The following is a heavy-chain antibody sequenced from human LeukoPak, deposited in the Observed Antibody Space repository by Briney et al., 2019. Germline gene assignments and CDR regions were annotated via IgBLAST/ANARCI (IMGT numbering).Heavy chain of an antibody. D-gene: IGHD3-10*01. V-gene: IGHV1-69*13. Sequence: ASVKVSCKASGGTFSSYAISWVRQAPGQGLEWMGGIIPIFGTANYAQKFQGRVTITADESTSTAYMELSSLRSEDTAVYYCARTHYYGSGSFVYYFGYWGQGTLATVSS. CDR2: IIPIFGTA. J-gene: IGHJ4*02. CDR1: GGTFSSYA. CDR3: ARTHYYGSGSFVYYFGY.